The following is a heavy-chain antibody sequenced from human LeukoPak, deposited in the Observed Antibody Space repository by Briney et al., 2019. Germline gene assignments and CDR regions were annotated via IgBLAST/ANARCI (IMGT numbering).Heavy chain of an antibody. D-gene: IGHD3-22*01. Sequence: RASVKVSCKASGYTFTGYYMHWVRQAPGQGLEWMGWINPNSGGTNYAQKFQGRVTMTRDTSISTAYMELSRLRSDDTAVYYCARVRSDYYDSSGYYLDDEFDYWGQGTLVTVSS. J-gene: IGHJ4*02. CDR1: GYTFTGYY. V-gene: IGHV1-2*02. CDR3: ARVRSDYYDSSGYYLDDEFDY. CDR2: INPNSGGT.